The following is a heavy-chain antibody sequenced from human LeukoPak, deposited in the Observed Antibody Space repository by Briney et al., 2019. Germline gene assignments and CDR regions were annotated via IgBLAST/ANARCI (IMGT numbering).Heavy chain of an antibody. CDR2: IYYSGST. CDR1: GGSISSGGYY. Sequence: SETLSLTCTVSGGSISSGGYYWSWLRQHPGTGLEWIGYIYYSGSTYYNPSLKSRVTISVDTPKNQFSLKLSSVTAADTAVYYCARACGGGSCYYYYGMDVWGQGTTVTVSS. V-gene: IGHV4-31*03. D-gene: IGHD2-15*01. J-gene: IGHJ6*02. CDR3: ARACGGGSCYYYYGMDV.